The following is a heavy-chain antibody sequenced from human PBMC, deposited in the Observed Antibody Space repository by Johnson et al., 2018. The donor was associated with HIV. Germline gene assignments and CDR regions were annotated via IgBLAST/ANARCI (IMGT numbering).Heavy chain of an antibody. CDR1: GFTFDDYA. CDR2: LSWNSGSL. CDR3: ASDGPPYYGGNSGGAFDI. V-gene: IGHV3-9*01. J-gene: IGHJ3*02. Sequence: EVQLVESGGGLVQPGRSLRLSCAASGFTFDDYAMHWVRQAPGKGLEWVSGLSWNSGSLGSADSVQGRFTVSRDNTRNSLCLQMDSVRAEDTAVYYCASDGPPYYGGNSGGAFDIWGQGTMVTVSS. D-gene: IGHD4-23*01.